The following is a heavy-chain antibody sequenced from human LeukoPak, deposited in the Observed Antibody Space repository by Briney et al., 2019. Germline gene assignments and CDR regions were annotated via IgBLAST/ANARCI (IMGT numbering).Heavy chain of an antibody. V-gene: IGHV1-8*01. CDR3: AIRTSRGGSGSSYFDS. J-gene: IGHJ4*02. CDR2: MNLNSGNT. Sequence: GASVKMSCKASGYTFSCYDINWERQAAGQGPELVGWMNLNSGNTAYAQNFQGRVIMTMNTSISTAYMELSSLRFEDTAVFYCAIRTSRGGSGSSYFDSWGQGTLVTVSS. CDR1: GYTFSCYD. D-gene: IGHD3-10*01.